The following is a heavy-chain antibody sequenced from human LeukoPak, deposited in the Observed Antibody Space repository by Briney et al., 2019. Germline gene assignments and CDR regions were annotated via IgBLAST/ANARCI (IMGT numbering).Heavy chain of an antibody. CDR1: GDSISTNKYY. J-gene: IGHJ4*02. CDR2: VYYTGTT. D-gene: IGHD2-2*01. CDR3: VRQDIVVIPARVDN. Sequence: PSETLSLTCSVSGDSISTNKYYWGWIPPSPGEGLERIGSVYYTGTTHYNSSLKSRVTISVDTSKNQFFLRLNSATAADTAFYYCVRQDIVVIPARVDNWGQGTLITVSS. V-gene: IGHV4-39*01.